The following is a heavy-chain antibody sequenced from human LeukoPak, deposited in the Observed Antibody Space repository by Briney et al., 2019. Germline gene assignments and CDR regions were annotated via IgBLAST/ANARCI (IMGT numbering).Heavy chain of an antibody. CDR2: AHYSGST. CDR3: ARLTGTYYYYYMDV. V-gene: IGHV4-39*07. Sequence: PSETLSLTCTVSGGSISSSCCSWGWIRQPPGKGLEWIGSAHYSGSTYYNPSLKSRVSISVDTSKNQFSLKLSSVTAADTAVYYCARLTGTYYYYYMDVWGKGTTVTVSS. CDR1: GGSISSSCCS. J-gene: IGHJ6*03. D-gene: IGHD1-7*01.